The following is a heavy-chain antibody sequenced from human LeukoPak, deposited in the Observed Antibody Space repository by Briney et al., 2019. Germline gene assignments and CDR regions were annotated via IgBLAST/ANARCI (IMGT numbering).Heavy chain of an antibody. CDR3: ARDPGLTTDYYYMDV. D-gene: IGHD1-1*01. CDR1: GYTFTTYY. J-gene: IGHJ6*03. Sequence: ASVKVSCKASGYTFTTYYIQWVRQAPGQRLEWLGLINPTTGSTTYAQKFQGRVTMTRDMSTGTVYMEVSSLRSEDTAVYYCARDPGLTTDYYYMDVWGKGTTVTVSS. CDR2: INPTTGST. V-gene: IGHV1-46*01.